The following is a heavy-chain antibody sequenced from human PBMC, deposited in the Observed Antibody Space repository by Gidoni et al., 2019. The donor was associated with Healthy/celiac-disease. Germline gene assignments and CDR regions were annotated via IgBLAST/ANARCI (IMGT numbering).Heavy chain of an antibody. D-gene: IGHD3-16*01. V-gene: IGHV3-74*01. CDR3: ARDFIPINDYAPPHWFDP. J-gene: IGHJ5*02. Sequence: EVQLVESGGGLVQPGGSLRRSCAASGFTFSSYWMHWVRQAPGTGLVWVERINSDGSSTSYADSVKGRFTISRDNAKNTLYLQMNSLRAEDTAVYYCARDFIPINDYAPPHWFDPWGQGTLVTVSS. CDR2: INSDGSST. CDR1: GFTFSSYW.